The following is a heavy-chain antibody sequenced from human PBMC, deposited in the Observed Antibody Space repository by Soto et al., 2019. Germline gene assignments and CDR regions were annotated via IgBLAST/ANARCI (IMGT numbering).Heavy chain of an antibody. D-gene: IGHD1-7*01. CDR1: GFTFSSYA. V-gene: IGHV3-30-3*01. CDR2: ISYDGSNK. CDR3: ARDRTGTSAGGMDV. Sequence: QTGGSLRLSCAASGFTFSSYAMHWVRQAPGKGLEWVAVISYDGSNKYYADSVKGRFTISRDNSKNTLYLQMNSLRAEDTAVYYCARDRTGTSAGGMDVWGQGTTVTVSS. J-gene: IGHJ6*02.